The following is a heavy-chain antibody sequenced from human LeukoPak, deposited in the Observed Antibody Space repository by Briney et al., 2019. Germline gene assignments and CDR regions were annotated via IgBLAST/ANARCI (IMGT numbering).Heavy chain of an antibody. Sequence: GGSLRLSCAASGFTFSSYAMHWVRQAPGKGLEWVAVISYDGSNKYYADSVKGRFTISRDNSKNTLYLQMNSLRAEDTAVYYCARSPFGELFDYFDYWGQGTLVTVSS. CDR3: ARSPFGELFDYFDY. J-gene: IGHJ4*02. V-gene: IGHV3-30-3*01. CDR1: GFTFSSYA. CDR2: ISYDGSNK. D-gene: IGHD3-10*01.